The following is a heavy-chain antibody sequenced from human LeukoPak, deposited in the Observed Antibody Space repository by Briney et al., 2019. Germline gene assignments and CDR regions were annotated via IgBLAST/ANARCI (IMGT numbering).Heavy chain of an antibody. J-gene: IGHJ6*03. Sequence: PGGSLRLSCAASGFTVSSNYMSWVRQAPGKGLEWVSVIYSGGSTYYADSVKGRFTISRDNSKNTLYLQMSSLRAEDTAVYYCARDGVVSTIFGVVTHMDVWGKGTTVTVSS. CDR1: GFTVSSNY. V-gene: IGHV3-66*02. CDR3: ARDGVVSTIFGVVTHMDV. CDR2: IYSGGST. D-gene: IGHD3-3*01.